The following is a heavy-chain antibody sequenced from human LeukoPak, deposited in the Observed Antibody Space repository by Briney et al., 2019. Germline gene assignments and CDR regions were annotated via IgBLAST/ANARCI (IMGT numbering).Heavy chain of an antibody. CDR1: GYTFTSYD. CDR2: MNPNSGNT. Sequence: GASVKVSCKASGYTFTSYDINWVRQATGQGLEWMGWMNPNSGNTGYAQKFQGRVTMTRNTSISIAYMELSSLRSEDTAVYYCARVHRKQLVRGNWFDPWGRGTLVTVSS. V-gene: IGHV1-8*01. D-gene: IGHD6-13*01. J-gene: IGHJ5*02. CDR3: ARVHRKQLVRGNWFDP.